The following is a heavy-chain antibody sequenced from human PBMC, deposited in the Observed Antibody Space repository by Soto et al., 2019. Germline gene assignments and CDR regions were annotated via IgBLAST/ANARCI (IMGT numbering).Heavy chain of an antibody. CDR1: GGSISNSDGYY. D-gene: IGHD1-26*01. CDR2: IYYSGHP. CDR3: ASNPSTVYHQF. Sequence: LSLTCTVSGGSISNSDGYYWAWIRQPPGKGLLWIGNIYYSGHPHYNPSLKSRVTISVDTSKNQVSLTMSSVTAADTAVYFCASNPSTVYHQFWSRGTLVTVSS. V-gene: IGHV4-39*01. J-gene: IGHJ4*02.